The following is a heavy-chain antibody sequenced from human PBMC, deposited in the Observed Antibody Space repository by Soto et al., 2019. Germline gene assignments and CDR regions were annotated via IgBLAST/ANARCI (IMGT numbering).Heavy chain of an antibody. Sequence: QVQLVQSGAEVKKPGASVKVSCKASGYTFTSYGISWVRQAPGQGLEWMGWISAYNGNTNYAQKLQGRVTMTTDTPTSTAYMERRSLRSDDTAGYYCARHGAQGDGIAVASDYWGQGTLVTVSS. CDR2: ISAYNGNT. CDR1: GYTFTSYG. D-gene: IGHD6-19*01. CDR3: ARHGAQGDGIAVASDY. J-gene: IGHJ4*02. V-gene: IGHV1-18*01.